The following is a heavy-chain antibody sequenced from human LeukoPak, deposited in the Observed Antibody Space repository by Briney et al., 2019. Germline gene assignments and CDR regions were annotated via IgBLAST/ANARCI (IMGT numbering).Heavy chain of an antibody. D-gene: IGHD6-6*01. CDR3: ARHDAGIAARPFDN. V-gene: IGHV4-4*09. Sequence: SETLSLTCTVSGGSISTYYWSWIRRPPGKGREWIAYIRASGTTNYNPSLKSRITISVDTSKNQFSLKLSSVTAADTAVYYCARHDAGIAARPFDNWGQGTLVTVSS. CDR1: GGSISTYY. J-gene: IGHJ4*02. CDR2: IRASGTT.